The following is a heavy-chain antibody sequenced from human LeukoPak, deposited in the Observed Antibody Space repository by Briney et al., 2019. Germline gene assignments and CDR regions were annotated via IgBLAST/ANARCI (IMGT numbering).Heavy chain of an antibody. D-gene: IGHD6-6*01. CDR1: GFNFYDYA. CDR2: ISWNIAVV. V-gene: IGHV3-9*01. Sequence: GGSLRLSCVGSGFNFYDYAMHWVRQAPGKGLEWVAGISWNIAVVGHADSVKGRFTISRDNAKNSLDLQMISLRAEDTALYYCVRGSARSGGQEFDYWGQGTLVTVSS. J-gene: IGHJ4*02. CDR3: VRGSARSGGQEFDY.